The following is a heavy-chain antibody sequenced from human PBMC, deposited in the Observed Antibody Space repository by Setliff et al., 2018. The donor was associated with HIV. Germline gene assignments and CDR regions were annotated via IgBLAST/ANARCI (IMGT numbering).Heavy chain of an antibody. V-gene: IGHV4-59*08. Sequence: SETLSLTCSVSGVSISSNYWSWIRQPPGKGLEYIGYLSYSGSTNYAPSLRSRATISADTSKNQFSLKLTSVTAADTAVYYCARWRHSSTWYMGFDPWGRGILVTVSS. CDR1: GVSISSNY. CDR2: LSYSGST. J-gene: IGHJ5*02. D-gene: IGHD6-13*01. CDR3: ARWRHSSTWYMGFDP.